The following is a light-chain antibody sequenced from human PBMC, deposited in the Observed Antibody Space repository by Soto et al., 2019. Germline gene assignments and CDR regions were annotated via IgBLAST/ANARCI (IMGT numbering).Light chain of an antibody. V-gene: IGKV3-20*01. J-gene: IGKJ4*01. CDR2: GAS. CDR1: QSVGSRF. CDR3: QQSGTSPPVA. Sequence: EIVLTQSPGTLSLSPGERATLSCRASQSVGSRFLAWYQQKPGQAPRLLIYGASNRATGIPDRFSGSGSGTDFTLTIRRPEPEDFAVYYCQQSGTSPPVAFGGGNKVDIK.